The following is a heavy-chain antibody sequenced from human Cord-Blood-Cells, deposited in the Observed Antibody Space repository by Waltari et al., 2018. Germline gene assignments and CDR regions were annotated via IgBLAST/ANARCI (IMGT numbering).Heavy chain of an antibody. CDR3: ARHPSTIAVAGCFDY. CDR1: GGSISISSYY. CDR2: IYYSGRN. V-gene: IGHV4-39*01. Sequence: QLQLQESGPGLVKPSETLSLTCTVPGGSISISSYYWGWIRQAPGKGLEWIGSIYYSGRNYHNPTLTSRVTISVDTSKNRFSLKLSSVTAADTAVYYCARHPSTIAVAGCFDYWGQGTLVTVSS. J-gene: IGHJ4*02. D-gene: IGHD6-19*01.